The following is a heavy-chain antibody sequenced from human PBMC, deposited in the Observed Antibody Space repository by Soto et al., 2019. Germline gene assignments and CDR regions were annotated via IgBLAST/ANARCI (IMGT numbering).Heavy chain of an antibody. CDR3: ARHTPAISISDH. D-gene: IGHD2-15*01. V-gene: IGHV4-39*01. J-gene: IGHJ4*02. CDR2: IYYSGST. Sequence: QLQLQGSGPGLGKPSEPLPLPSTASGGPLSSVGNWGGSRRPPGKGLEWIGSIYYSGSTYYNPSLKSRVTISVDTSKNQFSLKLSSVTAADTAVYYCARHTPAISISDHWGQGTLVTVSS. CDR1: GGPLSSVGN.